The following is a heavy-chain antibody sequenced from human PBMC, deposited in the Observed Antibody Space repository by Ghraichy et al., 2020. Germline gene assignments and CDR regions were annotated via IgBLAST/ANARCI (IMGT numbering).Heavy chain of an antibody. Sequence: SETLSLTCTVSGGSISSYYWSWIRQPPGKGLEWIGYIYYSGSTNYNPSLKSRVTISVDTSKNQFSLKLSSVTAADTAVYYCARAKSYYDSSGYYHWTFDYWGQGTLVTVSS. CDR2: IYYSGST. CDR1: GGSISSYY. CDR3: ARAKSYYDSSGYYHWTFDY. V-gene: IGHV4-59*01. D-gene: IGHD3-22*01. J-gene: IGHJ4*02.